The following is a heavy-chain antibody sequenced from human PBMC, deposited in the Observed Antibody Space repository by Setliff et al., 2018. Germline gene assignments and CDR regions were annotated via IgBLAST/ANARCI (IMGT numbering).Heavy chain of an antibody. CDR2: ISYDGINK. CDR1: GFTFNTYA. D-gene: IGHD3-3*01. CDR3: VRDSPSSLYNFWSGCSDY. J-gene: IGHJ4*02. V-gene: IGHV3-30*01. Sequence: LRLSCAASGFTFNTYAMHWVRQAPGKGLEWLAVISYDGINKYYADSVRGRFTISRDNSKNTLFLQMNSLRTDDTAVFYCVRDSPSSLYNFWSGCSDYWGQGTLVTVSS.